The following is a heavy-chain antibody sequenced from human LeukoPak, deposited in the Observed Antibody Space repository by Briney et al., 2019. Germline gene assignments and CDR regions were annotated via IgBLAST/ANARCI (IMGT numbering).Heavy chain of an antibody. Sequence: GGSLRLSCAASGFTFSSYAMSWVRQAPGKGLEWVSAISGSGGSTYYADSVKGRFTISRDNSKNTLYLQMNSLGAEDTAVYYCAKRPYSGYGHFDYWGQGTLVTVSS. V-gene: IGHV3-23*01. CDR2: ISGSGGST. J-gene: IGHJ4*02. D-gene: IGHD5-12*01. CDR1: GFTFSSYA. CDR3: AKRPYSGYGHFDY.